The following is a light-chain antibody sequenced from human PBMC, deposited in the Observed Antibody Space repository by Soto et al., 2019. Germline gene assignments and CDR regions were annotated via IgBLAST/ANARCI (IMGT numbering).Light chain of an antibody. CDR2: EVT. Sequence: HSALTQPPSASGSPGQSVTISCTGTSSDVGNYNYVSWYQQHPGKAPKLMIYEVTKRTSGVPDRFSGSKSGNTASLTVSGLQAEDEAEYYCTSYAAGKNVVFGGGTKLTVL. J-gene: IGLJ2*01. CDR1: SSDVGNYNY. CDR3: TSYAAGKNVV. V-gene: IGLV2-8*01.